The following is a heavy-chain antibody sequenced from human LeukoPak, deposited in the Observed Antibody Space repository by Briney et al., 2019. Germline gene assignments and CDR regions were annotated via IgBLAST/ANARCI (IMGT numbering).Heavy chain of an antibody. Sequence: ASVEVSCKASGYTFTSYGISWVRQAPGQGLEWMGWISAYNGNTNYAQKLQGRVTMTTDTSTSTAYMELRSLRSDDTAVYYCARRGTTVVTQGGAFDIWGQGTMVTVSS. CDR2: ISAYNGNT. D-gene: IGHD4-23*01. CDR3: ARRGTTVVTQGGAFDI. J-gene: IGHJ3*02. CDR1: GYTFTSYG. V-gene: IGHV1-18*01.